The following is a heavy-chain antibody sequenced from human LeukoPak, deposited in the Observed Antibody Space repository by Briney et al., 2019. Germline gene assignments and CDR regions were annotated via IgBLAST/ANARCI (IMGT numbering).Heavy chain of an antibody. CDR2: ISGSDGST. J-gene: IGHJ4*02. Sequence: GGSLRLSCAASGFTFSSYAMSWVRQVPGEGLDWVSSISGSDGSTYYAGSVKGRFTISRDNSKNTLCLQMNSLRAEDTAIYYCVKDWDMAPGYWGQGTLVTVSS. D-gene: IGHD2-15*01. CDR3: VKDWDMAPGY. CDR1: GFTFSSYA. V-gene: IGHV3-23*01.